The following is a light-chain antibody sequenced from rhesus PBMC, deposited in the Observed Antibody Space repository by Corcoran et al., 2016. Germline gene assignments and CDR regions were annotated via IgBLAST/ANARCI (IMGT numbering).Light chain of an antibody. CDR3: QSYGSSLSAYI. Sequence: QSVLTQPPSVSGAPGERVTISCTGSSSNIGADYGVQWYQQLPGTAPKLLIYEYNKRPSGVSDRFSGSQSGTSASLTITGLQSEDESDFYCQSYGSSLSAYIFGAGTRLTVL. V-gene: IGLV1S2*01. CDR1: SSNIGADY. J-gene: IGLJ1*01. CDR2: EYN.